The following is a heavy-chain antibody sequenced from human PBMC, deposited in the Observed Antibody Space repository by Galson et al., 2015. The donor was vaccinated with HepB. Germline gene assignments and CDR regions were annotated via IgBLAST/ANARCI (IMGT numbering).Heavy chain of an antibody. Sequence: SVKVSCKASRYTYTDNYIHWVRQAPGQGLEWMGWISPNTGAADYAQQFQGRVTMTRDTSITTAYMELTGLRSDDTAMYYCARDYESSTRKFDYWGQGTLVIVSS. CDR2: ISPNTGAA. J-gene: IGHJ4*02. CDR1: RYTYTDNY. D-gene: IGHD2-2*01. V-gene: IGHV1-2*02. CDR3: ARDYESSTRKFDY.